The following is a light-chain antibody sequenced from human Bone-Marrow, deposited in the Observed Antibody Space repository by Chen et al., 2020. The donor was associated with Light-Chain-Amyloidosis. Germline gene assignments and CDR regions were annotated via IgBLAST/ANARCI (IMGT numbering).Light chain of an antibody. J-gene: IGLJ2*01. CDR3: QVWHTSADHVV. CDR2: DDN. Sequence: YVLTQPPSVALAPGATATISCGGNNIGSKSSYWYQQKPGQAPLLVVYDDNDLPSGIPERFSGSNSGDTATLSITRVEAGDEADYYCQVWHTSADHVVFGGGTKVIVL. V-gene: IGLV3-21*02. CDR1: NIGSKS.